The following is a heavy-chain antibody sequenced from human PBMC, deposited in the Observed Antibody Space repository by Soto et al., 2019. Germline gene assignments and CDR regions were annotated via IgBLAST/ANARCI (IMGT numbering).Heavy chain of an antibody. CDR3: AGGGRLGGYFDY. Sequence: QVQLQQWGAGLLKPSETLSLTCAVYGGSFSGYYWSWIRQPPGKGLEWIGEINHSGSTNYNPSLKSRVTTSVDTSKNQFSLKLSSVTAADTAVYYCAGGGRLGGYFDYWGQGTLVTVSS. CDR1: GGSFSGYY. V-gene: IGHV4-34*01. J-gene: IGHJ4*02. D-gene: IGHD3-16*01. CDR2: INHSGST.